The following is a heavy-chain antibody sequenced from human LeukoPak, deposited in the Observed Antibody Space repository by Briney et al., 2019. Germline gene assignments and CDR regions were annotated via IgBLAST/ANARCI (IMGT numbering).Heavy chain of an antibody. Sequence: PGRSLRLSCAASGFTFSSYGMHWVRQAPGKGLEWVAVIWYDGSNKYYADSVKGRFTISRDNSKNTLYLQMNSLRAEDTAVYYCARVHSDYDYSFDYWGQGTLVTVSS. CDR2: IWYDGSNK. CDR3: ARVHSDYDYSFDY. J-gene: IGHJ4*02. CDR1: GFTFSSYG. V-gene: IGHV3-30*19. D-gene: IGHD5-12*01.